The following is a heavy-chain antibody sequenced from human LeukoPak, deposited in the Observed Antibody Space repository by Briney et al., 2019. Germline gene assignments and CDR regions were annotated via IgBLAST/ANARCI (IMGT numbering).Heavy chain of an antibody. CDR2: GYYSGSS. CDR3: VRLWLRWGIDY. J-gene: IGHJ4*02. V-gene: IGHV4-39*01. Sequence: SETLSLTCSVSGASTNTDSYFWGWIRQPPEKGLEWIGSGYYSGSSHYNPSLKSRVTISVDTSKNQFSLRVSSVTAADTAVYYCVRLWLRWGIDYWGQGSLVSVSS. D-gene: IGHD5-12*01. CDR1: GASTNTDSYF.